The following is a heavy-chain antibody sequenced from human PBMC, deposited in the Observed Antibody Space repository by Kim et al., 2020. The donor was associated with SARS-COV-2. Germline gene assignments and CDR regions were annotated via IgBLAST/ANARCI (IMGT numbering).Heavy chain of an antibody. D-gene: IGHD6-19*01. J-gene: IGHJ3*02. CDR1: GFSFFTKA. CDR2: ISGSGGIT. CDR3: AKGSNYPVEGAFDI. V-gene: IGHV3-23*01. Sequence: GGSLRLSCAASGFSFFTKAMNWVRQAPGQGLEWVSVISGSGGITYYADSVKGRFTISRDNSKNTLYLQMNTLRAEDTAVYYCAKGSNYPVEGAFDIWGQGTMVTVSS.